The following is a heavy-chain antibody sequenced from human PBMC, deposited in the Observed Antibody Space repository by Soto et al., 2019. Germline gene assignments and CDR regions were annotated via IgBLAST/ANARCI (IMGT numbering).Heavy chain of an antibody. J-gene: IGHJ6*02. D-gene: IGHD2-15*01. CDR2: IIPIFGTA. CDR3: ARSQGGSSSLDIYYYYYYGMDI. CDR1: GGTFSSYA. V-gene: IGHV1-69*01. Sequence: QVQLVQSGAEVKKPGSSVKVSCKAPGGTFSSYAISWVRQATGQGLEWMGGIIPIFGTATYAQKFQGRVTITADESTSTGYMELSSLRSEDTAVYYCARSQGGSSSLDIYYYYYYGMDIWGQGTTVTVSS.